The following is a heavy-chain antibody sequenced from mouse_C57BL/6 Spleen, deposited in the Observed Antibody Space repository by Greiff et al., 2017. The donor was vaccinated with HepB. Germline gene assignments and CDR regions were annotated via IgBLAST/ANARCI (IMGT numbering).Heavy chain of an antibody. V-gene: IGHV1-15*01. CDR1: GYTFTDYE. Sequence: QVQLQQSGAELVRPGASVTLSCKASGYTFTDYEMHWVKQTPVHGLEWIGAIDPETGGTAYNQKFKGKAILTADKSSSTAYMELRSLTSEDSAVYYCTRFYYGSSEAMDYWGQGTSVTVSS. D-gene: IGHD1-1*01. CDR2: IDPETGGT. CDR3: TRFYYGSSEAMDY. J-gene: IGHJ4*01.